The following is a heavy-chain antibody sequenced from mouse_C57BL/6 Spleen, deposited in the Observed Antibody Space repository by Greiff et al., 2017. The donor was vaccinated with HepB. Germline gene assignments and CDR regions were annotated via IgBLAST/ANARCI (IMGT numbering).Heavy chain of an antibody. CDR1: GFTFSSYT. Sequence: EVQVVESGGGLVKPGGSLKLSCAASGFTFSSYTMSWVRQTPEKRLEWVATISGGGGNTYYPDSVKGRFTISRDNAKNTLYLQMSSLRSEDTALYYCARHRTTVVANYAMDYWGQGTSVTVSS. J-gene: IGHJ4*01. CDR2: ISGGGGNT. V-gene: IGHV5-9*01. D-gene: IGHD1-1*01. CDR3: ARHRTTVVANYAMDY.